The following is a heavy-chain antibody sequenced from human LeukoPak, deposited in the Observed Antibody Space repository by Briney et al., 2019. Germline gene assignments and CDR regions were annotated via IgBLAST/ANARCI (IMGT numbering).Heavy chain of an antibody. CDR2: IYTSGST. J-gene: IGHJ4*02. CDR3: AMSSSWPFDY. CDR1: GESISSFY. Sequence: SETLSLTCTVSGESISSFYWSWIRQPAGKGLEWIGRIYTSGSTNYNPSLKSRVTMSVDTSKNQFSLKLSSVTAADTAVYYCAMSSSWPFDYWGQGTLVTVSS. V-gene: IGHV4-4*07. D-gene: IGHD6-13*01.